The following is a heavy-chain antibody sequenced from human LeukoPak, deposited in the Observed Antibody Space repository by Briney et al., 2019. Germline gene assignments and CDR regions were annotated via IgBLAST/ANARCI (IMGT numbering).Heavy chain of an antibody. CDR1: GFTFSSYG. Sequence: GGSLRLSCAASGFTFSSYGMHWVRQAPGKGLEWVAFIRYDGSNKYYADSVKGRFTISRDNSKNTLYLQMNSLRAEDTAVYYCAKGDAFWSGSGGNSHLDYWGQGTLVTVSS. D-gene: IGHD3-3*01. CDR2: IRYDGSNK. CDR3: AKGDAFWSGSGGNSHLDY. V-gene: IGHV3-30*02. J-gene: IGHJ4*02.